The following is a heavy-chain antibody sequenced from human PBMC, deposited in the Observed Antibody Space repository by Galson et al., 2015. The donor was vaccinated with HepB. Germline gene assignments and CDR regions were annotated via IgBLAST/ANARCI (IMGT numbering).Heavy chain of an antibody. CDR1: GGSISSSSYY. Sequence: ETLSLTCTVSGGSISSSSYYWGWIRQPPGKGLEWIGSIYYSGSTYYNPSLKSRVTISVDTSKNQFSLKLSSVTAADTAVYYCAREKFEQQLVDYWGQGTLVTVSS. J-gene: IGHJ4*02. CDR3: AREKFEQQLVDY. CDR2: IYYSGST. D-gene: IGHD6-13*01. V-gene: IGHV4-39*07.